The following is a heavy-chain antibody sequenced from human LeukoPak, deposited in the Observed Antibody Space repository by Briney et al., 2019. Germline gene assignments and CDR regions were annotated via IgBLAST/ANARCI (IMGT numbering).Heavy chain of an antibody. CDR3: AKGVRGITIFGVVRQYYFDY. CDR2: ISGSGGST. CDR1: GFTFSSYA. V-gene: IGHV3-23*01. J-gene: IGHJ4*02. Sequence: PGGSLRLSCAASGFTFSSYAMSWARQAPGKGLEWVSAISGSGGSTYYADSVKGRFTISRDNSKNTLYLQMNSLRAEDTAVYYCAKGVRGITIFGVVRQYYFDYWGQGTLVTVSS. D-gene: IGHD3-3*01.